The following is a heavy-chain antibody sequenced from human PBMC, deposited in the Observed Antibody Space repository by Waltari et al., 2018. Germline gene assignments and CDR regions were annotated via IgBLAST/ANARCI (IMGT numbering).Heavy chain of an antibody. CDR2: ITTRSTYI. CDR1: GLTFSSYT. D-gene: IGHD2-15*01. CDR3: AGGLLGF. V-gene: IGHV3-21*01. Sequence: EVQLVESGGGVVKPGGSLRVSCVASGLTFSSYTMNWVRQAPGKGLELVSSITTRSTYIYYADSVKGRFTVSRDNAKNSLYLQMNSLRVEDTALYYCAGGLLGFWGQGTLVTVSS. J-gene: IGHJ4*02.